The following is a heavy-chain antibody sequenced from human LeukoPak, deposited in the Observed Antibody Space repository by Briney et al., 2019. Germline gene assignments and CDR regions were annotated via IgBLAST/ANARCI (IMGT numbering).Heavy chain of an antibody. Sequence: PSETLSLTCTVSSDSISNSAYHWGWIRQPPGRGLEWIGTIYYNRGTYYNPSLKSRVTISVDTSKNQFSLKLSSVTAADTAVYYCARVSGGYSYGYYYYYGMDVWGQGTTVTVSS. D-gene: IGHD5-18*01. J-gene: IGHJ6*02. CDR3: ARVSGGYSYGYYYYYGMDV. V-gene: IGHV4-39*07. CDR2: IYYNRGT. CDR1: SDSISNSAYH.